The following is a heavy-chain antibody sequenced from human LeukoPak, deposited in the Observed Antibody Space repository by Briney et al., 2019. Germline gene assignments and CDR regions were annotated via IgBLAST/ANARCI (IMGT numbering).Heavy chain of an antibody. Sequence: SETLSLTCTVSGGSISPYYWSWIRQPPGKGLEWIGYIYYSGSTNYNPSLKSRVTISVDTSKNQFSLRLSSVTAADTAVYFCARRSPDWDQWYFDYRGQGTLVTVSS. J-gene: IGHJ4*02. CDR3: ARRSPDWDQWYFDY. D-gene: IGHD3/OR15-3a*01. CDR1: GGSISPYY. V-gene: IGHV4-59*08. CDR2: IYYSGST.